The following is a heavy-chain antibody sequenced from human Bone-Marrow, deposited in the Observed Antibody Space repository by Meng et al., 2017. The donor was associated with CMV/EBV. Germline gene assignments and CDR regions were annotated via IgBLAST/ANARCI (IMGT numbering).Heavy chain of an antibody. V-gene: IGHV3-9*03. CDR1: GFTFDDYA. Sequence: GGSLRLSCAASGFTFDDYAMHWVRQAPGKGLEWVSGISWNSGSIGYADSVKGRFTISRDNAKNSLYLQMNSLRAEDMAVYYCAKDTRNDFWSGFDAFDIWGQGTMVTVSS. D-gene: IGHD3-3*01. CDR2: ISWNSGSI. CDR3: AKDTRNDFWSGFDAFDI. J-gene: IGHJ3*02.